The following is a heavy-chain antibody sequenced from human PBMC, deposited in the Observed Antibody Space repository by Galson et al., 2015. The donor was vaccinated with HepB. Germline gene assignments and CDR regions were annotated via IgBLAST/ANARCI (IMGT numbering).Heavy chain of an antibody. D-gene: IGHD1-26*01. CDR3: ARAWELLAHSDF. Sequence: SVKVSCKASGYTFTSYYIHWVRQAPGQGLEWMGIINPSGGSTRYAQKFQGRVTMTRDTSTSTVYMELSSLGSEDTAVYYCARAWELLAHSDFWGQGTLVTVSS. J-gene: IGHJ4*02. V-gene: IGHV1-46*01. CDR2: INPSGGST. CDR1: GYTFTSYY.